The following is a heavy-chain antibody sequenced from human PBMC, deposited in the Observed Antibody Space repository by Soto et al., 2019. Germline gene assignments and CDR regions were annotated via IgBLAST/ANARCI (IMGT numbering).Heavy chain of an antibody. Sequence: PSETLSLTCTVSGGSISSYYWSWIRQPPGKGLEWIGYIYYSGSTNYNPSLKSRVTISVDTSKNQFSLKLSFVTAADTAVYYCARALYYYDSSGYYIGPGVDYWGQGTLVTVSS. CDR2: IYYSGST. CDR1: GGSISSYY. J-gene: IGHJ4*02. V-gene: IGHV4-59*12. CDR3: ARALYYYDSSGYYIGPGVDY. D-gene: IGHD3-22*01.